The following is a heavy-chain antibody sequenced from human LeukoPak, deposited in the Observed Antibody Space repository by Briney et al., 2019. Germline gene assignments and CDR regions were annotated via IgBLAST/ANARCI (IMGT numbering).Heavy chain of an antibody. CDR1: GGSINNGNHF. CDR2: IFTGGST. V-gene: IGHV4-61*02. J-gene: IGHJ4*02. CDR3: GFSEGDF. D-gene: IGHD6-25*01. Sequence: SETLSLTCTVSGGSINNGNHFWTWIRQPAGKGLEWIGRIFTGGSTNYNPSLESRLTMSIDTSKNQFSLKLNSVTAADTAMYFRGFSEGDFWGQGALVTVSS.